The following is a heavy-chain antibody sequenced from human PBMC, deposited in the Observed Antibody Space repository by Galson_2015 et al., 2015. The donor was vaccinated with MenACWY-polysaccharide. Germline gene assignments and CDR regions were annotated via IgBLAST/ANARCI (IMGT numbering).Heavy chain of an antibody. D-gene: IGHD2-21*01. J-gene: IGHJ4*02. CDR1: GFTFRSYP. CDR2: ISGSGNSA. Sequence: SLRLSCAASGFTFRSYPMNWVRQTPGKGLEWVSGISGSGNSAFYADSVRGRFTISRDNSKNTLYLQMNSLRADDTALYYCAKSGGDGVTVFATVPTAPESWGQRTLFTVSS. V-gene: IGHV3-23*01. CDR3: AKSGGDGVTVFATVPTAPES.